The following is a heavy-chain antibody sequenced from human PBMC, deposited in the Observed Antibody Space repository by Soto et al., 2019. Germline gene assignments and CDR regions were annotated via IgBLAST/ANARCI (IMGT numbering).Heavy chain of an antibody. J-gene: IGHJ4*02. Sequence: SETLSLTCAVYGGSFSGYYWAWIRQPPGTGLEWIGEINHSGSTNYNPSLKSRVTISVDTSKNQFSLKLTSVTATDKAVYYCARGIYEGSSGYYLDVWGQGNLVTVSS. V-gene: IGHV4-34*01. D-gene: IGHD3-22*01. CDR1: GGSFSGYY. CDR3: ARGIYEGSSGYYLDV. CDR2: INHSGST.